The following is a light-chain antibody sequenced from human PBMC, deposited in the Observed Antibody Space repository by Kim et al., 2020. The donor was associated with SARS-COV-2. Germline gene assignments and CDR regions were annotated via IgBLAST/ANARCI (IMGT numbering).Light chain of an antibody. CDR1: KLGDKY. Sequence: SYELTQPPSVSVSPGQTASITCPGDKLGDKYACWYQQKPGQSPVLVIYQDSKRPSGIPERFSGSNSGNTATLTISGTQAMDEADYYCQSWDSSTAVVSGGGTQLTVL. V-gene: IGLV3-1*01. CDR3: QSWDSSTAVV. CDR2: QDS. J-gene: IGLJ2*01.